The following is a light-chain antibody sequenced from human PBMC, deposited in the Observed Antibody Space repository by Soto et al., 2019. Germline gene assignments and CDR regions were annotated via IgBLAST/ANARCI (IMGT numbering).Light chain of an antibody. CDR3: QQRTDWRYT. V-gene: IGKV3-11*01. CDR2: SAS. J-gene: IGKJ2*01. Sequence: EIVLTQSPATLSLSPGERATLSCRASQSVSTYLAWYQQKPGQAPRLLIYSASNKATGIPARFSGSGSGTDFTITISSLEPEDFAVYYCQQRTDWRYTFGQGTKLEIK. CDR1: QSVSTY.